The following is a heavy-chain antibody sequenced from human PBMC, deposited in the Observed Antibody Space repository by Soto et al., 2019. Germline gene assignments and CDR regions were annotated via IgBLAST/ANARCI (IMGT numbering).Heavy chain of an antibody. CDR3: ASEDTAMVVDY. V-gene: IGHV1-69*02. Sequence: QVQLVQSGAEVKKPGSSVKVSCKASGGTFSSYTISWVRQAPGQGLEWMGRIIPIRGIANYAQKFQDRVTITADKSTSTAYMELGSLRSEETAVYYCASEDTAMVVDYWGQGTLVTFSS. CDR1: GGTFSSYT. CDR2: IIPIRGIA. J-gene: IGHJ4*02. D-gene: IGHD5-18*01.